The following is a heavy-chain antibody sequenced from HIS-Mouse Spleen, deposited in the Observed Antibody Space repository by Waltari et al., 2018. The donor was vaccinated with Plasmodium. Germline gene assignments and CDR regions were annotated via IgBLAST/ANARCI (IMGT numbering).Heavy chain of an antibody. D-gene: IGHD3-3*01. CDR3: ARQLAYYDFWSGYSRGYYFDY. J-gene: IGHJ4*02. V-gene: IGHV4-39*01. Sequence: QLQLQESGPGLVTPSETLSLPCTVSGGSISRSSYYWGWIRQPPGKGLEWIGSIYYSGSTYYNPSLKSRVTISVDTSKNQFSLKLSSVTAADTAVYYCARQLAYYDFWSGYSRGYYFDYWGQGTLVTVSS. CDR2: IYYSGST. CDR1: GGSISRSSYY.